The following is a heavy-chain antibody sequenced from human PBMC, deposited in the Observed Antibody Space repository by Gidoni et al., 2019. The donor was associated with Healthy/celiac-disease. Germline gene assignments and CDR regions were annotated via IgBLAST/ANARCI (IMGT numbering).Heavy chain of an antibody. J-gene: IGHJ4*02. D-gene: IGHD3-3*01. CDR1: GVTFSSYA. CDR3: ARDAIPYDFWSGSPDY. CDR2: ISYDGSNK. Sequence: QVQLVESGGGVVQPGRSLRLSCAASGVTFSSYAMHWVRQAPGKGLEWVAVISYDGSNKYYADSVKGRFTISRDNSKNTLYLQMNSLRAEDTAVYYCARDAIPYDFWSGSPDYWGQGTLVTVSS. V-gene: IGHV3-30-3*01.